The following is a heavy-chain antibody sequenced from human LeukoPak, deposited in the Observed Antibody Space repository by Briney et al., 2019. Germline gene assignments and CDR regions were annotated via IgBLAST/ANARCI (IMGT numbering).Heavy chain of an antibody. CDR1: GGTFSSYA. Sequence: SVKVSCKASGGTFSSYAISWVRQAPGQGLEWMGGIIPIFGTANYTQKFQGRVTTTTDESTSTAYRELSSLRSEDTAVYYCARDQHDYVWGSYRFRGYFDYWGQGTLVTVSS. CDR2: IIPIFGTA. CDR3: ARDQHDYVWGSYRFRGYFDY. J-gene: IGHJ4*02. D-gene: IGHD3-16*02. V-gene: IGHV1-69*05.